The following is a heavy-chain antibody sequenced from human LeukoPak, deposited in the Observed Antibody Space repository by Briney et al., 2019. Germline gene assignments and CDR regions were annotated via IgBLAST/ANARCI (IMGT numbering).Heavy chain of an antibody. D-gene: IGHD3-3*01. V-gene: IGHV4-38-2*02. CDR2: IYHSGST. CDR1: GYSISSGYY. CDR3: ARGRYYDFWSGYPIRTTGFDY. J-gene: IGHJ4*02. Sequence: SETLSLTCTVSGYSISSGYYWGWIRQPPGKGLEWIGSIYHSGSTYYNPSLKSRVTISVDTSKNQFSLKLSSVTAADTAVYYCARGRYYDFWSGYPIRTTGFDYWGQGTLVTVSS.